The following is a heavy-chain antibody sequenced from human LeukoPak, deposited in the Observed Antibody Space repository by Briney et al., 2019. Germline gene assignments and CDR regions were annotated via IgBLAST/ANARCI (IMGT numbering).Heavy chain of an antibody. CDR2: IYPSGNT. V-gene: IGHV4-61*09. J-gene: IGHJ5*02. CDR3: ARHTRLVLRYFDWLLGWFDP. CDR1: GGSIISSSYY. D-gene: IGHD3-9*01. Sequence: PSETLSLTCTVSGGSIISSSYYWSWIRQPAGKGLEWIGHIYPSGNTNYNPSLKSRVTISVDTSKNQFSLKLSSVTAADTAVYYCARHTRLVLRYFDWLLGWFDPWGQGTLVTVSS.